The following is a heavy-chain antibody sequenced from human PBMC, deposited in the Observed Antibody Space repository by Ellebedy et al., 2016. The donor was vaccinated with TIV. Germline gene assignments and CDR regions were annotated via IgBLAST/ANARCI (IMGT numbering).Heavy chain of an antibody. V-gene: IGHV3-7*01. J-gene: IGHJ5*02. CDR1: GFSFRSYW. Sequence: GESLKISCVASGFSFRSYWMSWVRQAPGKGLEWVANIYQDGSAQYYVDSVKGRFTISRDNAKNSLFLQMNSRRVEDTAWYYCARRASYGDYAVQVNPWFDPWGQGTLVTVSS. CDR2: IYQDGSAQ. D-gene: IGHD4-17*01. CDR3: ARRASYGDYAVQVNPWFDP.